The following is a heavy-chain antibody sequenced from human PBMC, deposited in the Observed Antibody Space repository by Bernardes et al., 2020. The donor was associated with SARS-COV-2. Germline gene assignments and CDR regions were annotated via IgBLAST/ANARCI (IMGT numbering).Heavy chain of an antibody. V-gene: IGHV1-18*01. D-gene: IGHD2-15*01. Sequence: ASVKVSCKTSGYTFTAYVIIWVRQAPGQGLESMGWISAYNGYTNYAQNFQGRVTMTTDTSTSTAYMELRSLRSDDTAVYYCARALISDCSGGRCYPDYGDYFDYWGQGTLLTVSS. CDR1: GYTFTAYV. CDR2: ISAYNGYT. J-gene: IGHJ4*02. CDR3: ARALISDCSGGRCYPDYGDYFDY.